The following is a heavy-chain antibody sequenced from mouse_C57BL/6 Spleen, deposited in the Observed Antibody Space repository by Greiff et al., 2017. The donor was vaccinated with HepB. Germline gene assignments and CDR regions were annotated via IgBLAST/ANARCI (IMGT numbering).Heavy chain of an antibody. V-gene: IGHV14-4*01. CDR2: IDPENGDT. D-gene: IGHD1-1*01. J-gene: IGHJ2*01. CDR1: GFNIKDDY. Sequence: VQLQQSGAELVRPGASVKLSCTASGFNIKDDYMHWVKQRPEQGLEWIGWIDPENGDTEYASKFHGKATITADTSSNTAYLQLSSLTSEDTAVYYCTTRIITTVVDDYWGQGTTLTVSS. CDR3: TTRIITTVVDDY.